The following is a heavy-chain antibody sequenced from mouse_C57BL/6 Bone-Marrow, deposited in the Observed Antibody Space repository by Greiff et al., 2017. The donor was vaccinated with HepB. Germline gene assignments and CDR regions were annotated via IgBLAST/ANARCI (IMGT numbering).Heavy chain of an antibody. V-gene: IGHV1-53*01. Sequence: QVQLQQSGTELVKPGASVKLSCKASGYTFTSYWMHWVKQRPGQGLEWIGNINPSNGGTNYNEKFKSKATLTVDKSSSTAYMQLSSLTSENSAVYYCASSTVVEAGGDYVDYWGQGTTLTVSS. CDR1: GYTFTSYW. CDR3: ASSTVVEAGGDYVDY. CDR2: INPSNGGT. D-gene: IGHD1-1*01. J-gene: IGHJ2*01.